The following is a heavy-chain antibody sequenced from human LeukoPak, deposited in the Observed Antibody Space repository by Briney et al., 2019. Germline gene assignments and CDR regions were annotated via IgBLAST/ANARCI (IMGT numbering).Heavy chain of an antibody. V-gene: IGHV3-33*08. CDR3: ARVDYTWNDDY. Sequence: GGSLRLSCEVSGITLSNYGMSWVRQAPGKGLEWVADNWFDGGDKRYADSVKGRFTISRDNSKNTLYLEMDSLRAEDAAIYYCARVDYTWNDDYWGQGTLVTVSS. J-gene: IGHJ4*02. D-gene: IGHD1-1*01. CDR1: GITLSNYG. CDR2: NWFDGGDK.